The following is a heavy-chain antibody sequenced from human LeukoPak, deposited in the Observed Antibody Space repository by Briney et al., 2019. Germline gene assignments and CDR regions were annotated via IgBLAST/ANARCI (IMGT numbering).Heavy chain of an antibody. J-gene: IGHJ4*02. V-gene: IGHV3-21*01. CDR1: GFTFSIYS. CDR2: ISSSSSYI. Sequence: GGSLRLSCAASGFTFSIYSMNWVRQAPGKGLEWVSSISSSSSYIYYADSVKGRFTISRDNAKNSLYLQMNSLRAEDTAVYFCARDFCRSTTCRLDYWGPGTLVTVSS. CDR3: ARDFCRSTTCRLDY. D-gene: IGHD2-2*01.